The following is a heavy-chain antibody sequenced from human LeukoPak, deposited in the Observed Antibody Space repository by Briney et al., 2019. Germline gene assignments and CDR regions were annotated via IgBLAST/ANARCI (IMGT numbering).Heavy chain of an antibody. CDR1: GYTFTSYG. J-gene: IGHJ4*02. V-gene: IGHV1-18*01. Sequence: ASVKVSCKASGYTFTSYGISWVRQAPGQGLEWMGWISAYNGNTNYAQKLQGRVTMTTDTSTSTAYMELRSLRSVDTAVYYCARDSRTEDWYNWNGNDYWGQGTLVTVSS. CDR2: ISAYNGNT. D-gene: IGHD1-20*01. CDR3: ARDSRTEDWYNWNGNDY.